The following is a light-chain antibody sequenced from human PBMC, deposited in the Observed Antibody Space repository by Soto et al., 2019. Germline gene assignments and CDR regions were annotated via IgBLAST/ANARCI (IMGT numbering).Light chain of an antibody. CDR1: SSDVGGYNY. CDR3: SSYASSSTPYV. J-gene: IGLJ1*01. V-gene: IGLV2-14*01. Sequence: QSLLTQPASVSGSPGQSITISCNGTSSDVGGYNYVSWYQQHPGKAPKLMIYDVSNRPSGVSNRFSGSKSGNTASLTISGLLAEDEADYYCSSYASSSTPYVFGTGTKVTVL. CDR2: DVS.